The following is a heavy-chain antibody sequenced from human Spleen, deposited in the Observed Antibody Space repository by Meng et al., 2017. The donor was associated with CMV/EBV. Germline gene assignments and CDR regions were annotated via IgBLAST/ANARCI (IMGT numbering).Heavy chain of an antibody. V-gene: IGHV4-34*01. CDR1: GGSFSGYY. CDR2: INHSGST. CDR3: ARDLFSSLQLPKGYCSSTSCYTMDV. Sequence: SETLSLTCAVYGGSFSGYYWSWIRQPPGKGLEWIGEINHSGSTNYNPSLKSRVTISVDTSKNQFSLKLSSVTAADTAVYYCARDLFSSLQLPKGYCSSTSCYTMDVWGQGTTVTVSS. J-gene: IGHJ6*02. D-gene: IGHD2-2*01.